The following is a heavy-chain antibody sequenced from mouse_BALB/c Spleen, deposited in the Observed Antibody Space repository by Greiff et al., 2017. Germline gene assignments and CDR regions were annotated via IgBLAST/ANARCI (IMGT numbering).Heavy chain of an antibody. CDR1: GYTFTSYY. CDR3: TREGAYGYDDAMDY. V-gene: IGHV1S81*02. CDR2: INPSNGGT. J-gene: IGHJ4*01. Sequence: QVQLQQPGAELVKPGASVKLSCKASGYTFTSYYMYWVKQRPGQGLEWIGGINPSNGGTNFNEKFKSKATLTVDKSSSTAYMQLSSLTSEDSAVYYCTREGAYGYDDAMDYWGQGTSVTVSS. D-gene: IGHD2-2*01.